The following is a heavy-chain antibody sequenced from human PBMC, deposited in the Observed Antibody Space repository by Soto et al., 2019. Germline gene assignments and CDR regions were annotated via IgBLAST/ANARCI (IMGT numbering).Heavy chain of an antibody. CDR2: ISSDGSDT. D-gene: IGHD7-27*01. CDR1: GFTFSSNW. CDR3: ASNWASGY. Sequence: EVQLVESGGGLDQPGGSLRLSCAASGFTFSSNWMHWVRQAPGKGLVWVSRISSDGSDTSYADSVKGRFAISRDNAKNTVYLQMYSLRAEDTAVYYCASNWASGYWGQGTLVTVSS. J-gene: IGHJ4*02. V-gene: IGHV3-74*01.